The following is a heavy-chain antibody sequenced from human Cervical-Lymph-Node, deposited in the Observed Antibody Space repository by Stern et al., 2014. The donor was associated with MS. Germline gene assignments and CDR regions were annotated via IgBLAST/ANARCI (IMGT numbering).Heavy chain of an antibody. J-gene: IGHJ4*02. D-gene: IGHD1-26*01. CDR2: MNSDGGST. CDR3: ARGGAGAIDY. Sequence: EVQLVESGGGLVQPGGSLRLSCTASGFTFSSNWMHWVRQAPGKGLVWFSYMNSDGGSTTYADSVEGRFTISRDNAKNTLYLQMNSLRPEDSAVYYCARGGAGAIDYWGQGALVTVSA. V-gene: IGHV3-74*01. CDR1: GFTFSSNW.